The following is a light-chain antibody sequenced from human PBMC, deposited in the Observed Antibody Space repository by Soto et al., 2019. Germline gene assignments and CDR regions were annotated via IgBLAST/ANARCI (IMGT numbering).Light chain of an antibody. J-gene: IGKJ1*01. Sequence: EIVMTQSPGSLSVSPGERVTLSCRASQSVGSDLAWYQQKPGQAPRLLSYGASTRATGIPARFSGSGSGTEFTLTISSLQSEDFAVYYCQQYNNWPWTFGQGTKVDIK. CDR1: QSVGSD. CDR2: GAS. CDR3: QQYNNWPWT. V-gene: IGKV3-15*01.